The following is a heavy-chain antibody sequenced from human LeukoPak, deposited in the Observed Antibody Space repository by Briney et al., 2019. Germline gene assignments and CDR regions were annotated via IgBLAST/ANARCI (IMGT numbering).Heavy chain of an antibody. CDR3: ASGSGSSY. CDR2: INTNSGGT. Sequence: ASVKVSCKASGYTFTGCYLHWVRQAPGQGFEWMGWINTNSGGTNCAEKFQDRVTMTRDTSISTAYMEMTGLTSDDTAVYYCASGSGSSYWGHGTLVTVSS. V-gene: IGHV1-2*02. CDR1: GYTFTGCY. D-gene: IGHD3-22*01. J-gene: IGHJ4*01.